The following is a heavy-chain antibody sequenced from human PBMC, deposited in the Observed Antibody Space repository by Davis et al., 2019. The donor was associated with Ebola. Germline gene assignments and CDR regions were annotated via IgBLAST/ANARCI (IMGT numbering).Heavy chain of an antibody. J-gene: IGHJ4*02. Sequence: GESLKISCEVSGFTFSSYRMNWVRQAPGKGLEWVSEVSVPGLTHYADPVKGRFTISRDISKNIVYLEMKSLRAEDTAIYYCAKDIQGGSSYLDYWGQGTLVTVSS. V-gene: IGHV3-23*01. CDR3: AKDIQGGSSYLDY. CDR1: GFTFSSYR. D-gene: IGHD3-16*01. CDR2: VSVPGLT.